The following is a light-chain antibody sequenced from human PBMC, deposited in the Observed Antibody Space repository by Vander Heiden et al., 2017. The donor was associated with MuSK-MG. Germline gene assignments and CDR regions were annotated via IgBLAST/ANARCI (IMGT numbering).Light chain of an antibody. V-gene: IGKV3-15*01. CDR1: HSVSSN. CDR2: GAS. Sequence: VLTQSPATLSVSPGERATLSCRASHSVSSNLAWYQQKPGQAPRLLIHGASTRATGIPARFSGSGSGTEFILTISSLQSEDFAVYYCQQDNNCPFTFGHGTKVDIK. J-gene: IGKJ3*01. CDR3: QQDNNCPFT.